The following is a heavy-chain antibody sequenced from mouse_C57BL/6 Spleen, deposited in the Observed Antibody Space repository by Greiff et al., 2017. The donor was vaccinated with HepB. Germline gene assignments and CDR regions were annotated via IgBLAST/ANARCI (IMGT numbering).Heavy chain of an antibody. V-gene: IGHV1-4*01. J-gene: IGHJ3*01. CDR2: INPSSGYT. D-gene: IGHD1-1*01. CDR3: ARSLGSSAFAY. CDR1: GYTFTSYT. Sequence: QVQLQQPGAELARPGASVKMSCKASGYTFTSYTMHWVKQRPGQGLEWIGYINPSSGYTKYNQKFKDKATLTADKSSSTAYMQLSSLTSEDSAVYYCARSLGSSAFAYWGQGTLVTVSA.